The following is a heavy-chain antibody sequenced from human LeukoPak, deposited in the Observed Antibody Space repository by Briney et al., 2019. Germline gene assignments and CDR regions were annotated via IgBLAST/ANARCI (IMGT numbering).Heavy chain of an antibody. CDR1: GYTFTSYY. V-gene: IGHV1-46*01. Sequence: GASVKVSCKASGYTFTSYYMYWVRQAPGQGLEWMGIINPNRGSTSYAQKFQGRVTMTRDMSTSTVYMELSSLRSEDTAVYYCATARQEGSGWAPDYWGQGTLVTVSS. J-gene: IGHJ4*02. D-gene: IGHD6-19*01. CDR2: INPNRGST. CDR3: ATARQEGSGWAPDY.